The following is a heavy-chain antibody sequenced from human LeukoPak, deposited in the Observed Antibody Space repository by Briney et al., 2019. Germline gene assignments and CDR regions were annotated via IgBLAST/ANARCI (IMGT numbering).Heavy chain of an antibody. CDR2: IYYSGST. CDR1: GGSISSGGYY. CDR3: ARGESVTTILDY. J-gene: IGHJ4*02. V-gene: IGHV4-31*03. D-gene: IGHD4-17*01. Sequence: PSETLSLTCTVSGGSISSGGYYWSWIRQHPGKGLEWIGYIYYSGSTYYNPSLKSRVTISVDTSKNQFSLKLSSVTAADTAVYYCARGESVTTILDYWGQGTLVTVSS.